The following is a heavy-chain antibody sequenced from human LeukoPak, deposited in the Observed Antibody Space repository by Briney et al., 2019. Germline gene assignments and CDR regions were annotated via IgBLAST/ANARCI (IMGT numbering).Heavy chain of an antibody. CDR2: IYYSGST. J-gene: IGHJ4*02. V-gene: IGHV4-59*11. CDR3: ARDANWGPIDY. D-gene: IGHD7-27*01. CDR1: GGSISSHY. Sequence: SETLSLTCTVSGGSISSHYWSWIRQPPGKGLEWIGYIYYSGSTNYNPSLKSRVTISVDTSKNQFSLKLSSVTAADTAVYYCARDANWGPIDYWGQGTLVTVSS.